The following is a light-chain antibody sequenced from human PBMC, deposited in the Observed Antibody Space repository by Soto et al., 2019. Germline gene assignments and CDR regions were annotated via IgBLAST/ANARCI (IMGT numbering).Light chain of an antibody. CDR1: QGISSY. Sequence: DVQMTQSPSYLSASVGDSVTITCRASQGISSYLAWYQQKPGRVPKLLIYSASTLHSGVPSRFSGSGSGTDFTLTISSLQPEDVATYYCQQFHSVPNNFGPGTKVDIK. CDR2: SAS. J-gene: IGKJ3*01. CDR3: QQFHSVPNN. V-gene: IGKV1-27*01.